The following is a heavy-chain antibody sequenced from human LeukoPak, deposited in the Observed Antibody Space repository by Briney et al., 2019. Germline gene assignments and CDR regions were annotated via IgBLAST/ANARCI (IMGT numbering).Heavy chain of an antibody. Sequence: SETLSLTCTVSGGSISTTNSYWGWLRQPPGKGLEWIGNIYYTGGTYYDPSLQSRVTISIDTSNNHFFLKLSSVTAADTAVYYCARERLLLWFGENYYYMDVWGKGTTVTVSS. D-gene: IGHD3-10*01. J-gene: IGHJ6*03. CDR2: IYYTGGT. V-gene: IGHV4-39*07. CDR3: ARERLLLWFGENYYYMDV. CDR1: GGSISTTNSY.